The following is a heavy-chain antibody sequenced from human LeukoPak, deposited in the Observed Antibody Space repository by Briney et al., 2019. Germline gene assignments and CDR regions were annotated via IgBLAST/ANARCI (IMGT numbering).Heavy chain of an antibody. CDR1: GGSISSSNW. Sequence: PSETLSLTCAVSGGSISSSNWWSWVRPPPGKGLEWIGEIYHSGSTNYNPSLKSRVTISVDKSKNQFSLKLSSVTAADTAVYYCARDENTVVVVAATRYYYGMDVWGQGTTVTVSS. J-gene: IGHJ6*02. CDR2: IYHSGST. CDR3: ARDENTVVVVAATRYYYGMDV. V-gene: IGHV4-4*02. D-gene: IGHD2-15*01.